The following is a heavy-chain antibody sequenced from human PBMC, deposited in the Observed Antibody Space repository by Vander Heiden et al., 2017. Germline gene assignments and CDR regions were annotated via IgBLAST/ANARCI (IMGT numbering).Heavy chain of an antibody. D-gene: IGHD1-26*01. J-gene: IGHJ6*02. Sequence: EVQLVESGGGLVQPGGPLGLPCAASGFTFRSSDMPWAPQATGKGLEWVSAIGTAGETYYPGSVKGRFTISRENAKNSLYLQMNSLRAGDTAVYYCARDSEGGMDAWGQGTTVTVSS. CDR3: ARDSEGGMDA. CDR2: IGTAGET. CDR1: GFTFRSSD. V-gene: IGHV3-13*01.